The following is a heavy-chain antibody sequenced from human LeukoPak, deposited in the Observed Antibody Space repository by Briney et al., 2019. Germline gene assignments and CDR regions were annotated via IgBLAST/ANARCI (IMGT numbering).Heavy chain of an antibody. Sequence: GGSLRLSCAASGFPFSSYGMHWVGQAPGKGLEWVAVISYDGSNKYYPDSVKGRFTISRDNSKNTLYLQMNSLRAEDTAVYYCAKDLYPLIAGALFDYWGQGTLVTVSS. CDR1: GFPFSSYG. D-gene: IGHD1-26*01. J-gene: IGHJ4*02. V-gene: IGHV3-30*18. CDR3: AKDLYPLIAGALFDY. CDR2: ISYDGSNK.